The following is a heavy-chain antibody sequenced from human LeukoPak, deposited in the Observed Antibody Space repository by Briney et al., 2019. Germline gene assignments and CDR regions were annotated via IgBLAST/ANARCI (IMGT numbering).Heavy chain of an antibody. CDR3: ASDPARGSYYRFDY. V-gene: IGHV1-69*02. D-gene: IGHD1-26*01. CDR1: GGTFSSYT. J-gene: IGHJ4*02. CDR2: IIPILGIA. Sequence: ASVKVSCKASGGTFSSYTVSWVRQAPGQGLEWMGRIIPILGIANYAQKFQGRVTITADKSTSTAYMELSSLRSEDTAVYYCASDPARGSYYRFDYWGQGTLVTVSS.